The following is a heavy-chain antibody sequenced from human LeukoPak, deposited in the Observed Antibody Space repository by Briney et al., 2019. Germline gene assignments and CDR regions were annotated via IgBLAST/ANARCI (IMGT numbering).Heavy chain of an antibody. J-gene: IGHJ4*02. V-gene: IGHV3-53*01. Sequence: PGGSLRLSCAASGFTVSSNYMSWVRQAPGKGLEWVSVIYSGGSTYYADSVKGRFTISRDNSKNTLYLQMNSLRAEDTAVYYCAKRPDYYDSSGYYFDYWGQGTLVTVSS. CDR2: IYSGGST. CDR3: AKRPDYYDSSGYYFDY. CDR1: GFTVSSNY. D-gene: IGHD3-22*01.